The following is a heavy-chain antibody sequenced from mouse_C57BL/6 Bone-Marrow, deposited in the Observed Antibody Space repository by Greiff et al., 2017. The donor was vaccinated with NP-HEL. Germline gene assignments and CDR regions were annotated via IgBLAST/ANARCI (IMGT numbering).Heavy chain of an antibody. J-gene: IGHJ2*01. D-gene: IGHD1-1*01. V-gene: IGHV1-81*01. CDR2: IYPRSGNT. CDR1: GYTFTSYG. Sequence: QVQLQQSGAELARPGASVKLSCKASGYTFTSYGISWVKQRTGQGLEWIGEIYPRSGNTYYNEKFKGKATLTADKSSSTAYMELRSLTSEDSAVYFCARSPLTYYDSNPFDYWGQGTTLTVSS. CDR3: ARSPLTYYDSNPFDY.